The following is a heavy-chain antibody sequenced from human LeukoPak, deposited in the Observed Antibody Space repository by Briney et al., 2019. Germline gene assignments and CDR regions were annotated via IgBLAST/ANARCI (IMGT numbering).Heavy chain of an antibody. CDR1: GFTFSNYG. Sequence: GGSLRLSCAASGFTFSNYGMSWVRQAPGKGLEWVSSISGSNSYIYYADSLKGRFTISRDNAKNSLYLQMNSLRAEDTALYYCARSTRGVAYYYYYYMDVWGKGTTVTVSS. D-gene: IGHD2-2*01. CDR2: ISGSNSYI. V-gene: IGHV3-21*04. CDR3: ARSTRGVAYYYYYYMDV. J-gene: IGHJ6*03.